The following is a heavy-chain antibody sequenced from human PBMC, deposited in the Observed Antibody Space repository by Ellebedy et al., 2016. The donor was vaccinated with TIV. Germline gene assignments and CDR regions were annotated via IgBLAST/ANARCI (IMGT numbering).Heavy chain of an antibody. V-gene: IGHV3-64*01. CDR3: ARGASVYDSSGYYAPSEGI. Sequence: PGGSLRLSCAASGFTFSSYAMHWVRQAPGKGLEYVSAISSNGGSTYYANSVKGRFTISRDNSKNTLYLQMGSLRAEDMAVYYCARGASVYDSSGYYAPSEGIWGQGTMVTVSS. CDR1: GFTFSSYA. J-gene: IGHJ3*02. D-gene: IGHD3-22*01. CDR2: ISSNGGST.